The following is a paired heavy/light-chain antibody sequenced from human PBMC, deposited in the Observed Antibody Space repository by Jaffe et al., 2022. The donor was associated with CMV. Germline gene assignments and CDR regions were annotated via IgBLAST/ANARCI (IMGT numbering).Light chain of an antibody. V-gene: IGKV1-39*01. CDR2: AAS. CDR3: QQSYSTPPNT. CDR1: QSISSY. J-gene: IGKJ2*01. Sequence: DIQMTQSPSSLSASVGDRVTITCRASQSISSYLNWYQQKPGKAPKLLIYAASSLQSGVPSRFSGSGSGTDFTLTISSLQPEDFATYYCQQSYSTPPNTFGQGTKLEIK.
Heavy chain of an antibody. CDR3: AREVETVDTAMVDQPGWFDP. J-gene: IGHJ5*02. D-gene: IGHD5-18*01. CDR1: GDSVSSNSAA. Sequence: QVQLQQSGPGLVKPSQTLSLTCAISGDSVSSNSAAWNWIRQSPSRGLEWLGRTYYRSKWYNDYAVSVKSRITINPDTSKNQFSLQLNSVTPEDTAVYYCAREVETVDTAMVDQPGWFDPWGQGTLVTVSS. V-gene: IGHV6-1*01. CDR2: TYYRSKWYN.